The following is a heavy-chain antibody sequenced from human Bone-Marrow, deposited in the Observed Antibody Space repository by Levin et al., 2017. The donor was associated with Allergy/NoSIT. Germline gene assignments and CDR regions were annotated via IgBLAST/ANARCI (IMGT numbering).Heavy chain of an antibody. CDR2: IYSGGST. J-gene: IGHJ6*02. CDR1: GFTVSSNY. CDR3: ARDVRAAIFYDYYGMDV. Sequence: PGGSLRLSCAASGFTVSSNYMSWVRQAPGKGLEWVSVIYSGGSTYYADSVKGRFTISRDNSKNTLYLQMNSLRAEDTAVYYCARDVRAAIFYDYYGMDVWGQGTTVTVSS. D-gene: IGHD2-2*01. V-gene: IGHV3-53*01.